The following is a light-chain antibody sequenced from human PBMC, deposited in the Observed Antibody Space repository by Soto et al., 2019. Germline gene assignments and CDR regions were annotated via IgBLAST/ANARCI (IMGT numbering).Light chain of an antibody. V-gene: IGKV1-9*01. CDR2: AAS. CDR1: QGIANF. J-gene: IGKJ3*01. CDR3: QQLNSFPIP. Sequence: IQLTQSPSSLSASVGDRVTISCRASQGIANFLAWYQQKPGKAPKLLIYAASTLQSGVPSRFSGSGSGTEFTLTISSLQPEDFATYYCQQLNSFPIPFGPATKVDIK.